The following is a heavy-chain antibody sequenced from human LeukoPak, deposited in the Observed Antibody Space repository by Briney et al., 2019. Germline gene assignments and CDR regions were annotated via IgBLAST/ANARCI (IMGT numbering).Heavy chain of an antibody. D-gene: IGHD3-10*01. V-gene: IGHV3-23*01. CDR2: ISGSGGST. J-gene: IGHJ4*02. CDR1: GFTFSSCA. CDR3: AKVSLLWFGEFL. Sequence: GGSLRLSCAASGFTFSSCAMSWVRQAPGKGLEWVSAISGSGGSTYYADSVKGRFTISRDNSKNTLYLQMNSLRAEDTAVYYCAKVSLLWFGEFLWGQGTLVTVSS.